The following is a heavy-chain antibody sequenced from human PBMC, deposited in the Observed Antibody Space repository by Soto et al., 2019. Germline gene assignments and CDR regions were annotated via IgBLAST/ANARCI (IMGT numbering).Heavy chain of an antibody. J-gene: IGHJ6*03. CDR3: AFINDYGYMDV. D-gene: IGHD4-17*01. Sequence: SQTLSLTCAISGDSVSSKNAAWNWIRQSPSRGLEWLGRTYYRSNWYSEYAISVGSRIAINPDTTKNQFSLQLNSVTPEDSALYYCAFINDYGYMDVWGKGTTVTVSS. V-gene: IGHV6-1*01. CDR2: TYYRSNWYS. CDR1: GDSVSSKNAA.